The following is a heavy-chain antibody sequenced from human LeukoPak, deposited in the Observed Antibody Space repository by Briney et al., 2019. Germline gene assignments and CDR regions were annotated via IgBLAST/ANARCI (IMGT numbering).Heavy chain of an antibody. CDR2: IYHSGST. J-gene: IGHJ4*02. D-gene: IGHD1-7*01. Sequence: SQTLSLTCAVSGGSISSGGYSWSWIRQPPGKGLEWIGYIYHSGSTYYSPSLKSRVTISVDRSKNQFSLKLNSVTAADTAVYYCARGGLELDYWGQGTLVTVSS. V-gene: IGHV4-30-2*01. CDR3: ARGGLELDY. CDR1: GGSISSGGYS.